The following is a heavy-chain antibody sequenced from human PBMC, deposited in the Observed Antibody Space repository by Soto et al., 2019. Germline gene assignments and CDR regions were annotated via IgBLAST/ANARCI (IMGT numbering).Heavy chain of an antibody. CDR1: GFTFSSYG. D-gene: IGHD1-26*01. Sequence: QVQLVESGGGVVQPGRSLRLSCAASGFTFSSYGMHWVRQAPGKGLEWVAVISYDGSNKYYADSVKGRFTISRDNSKNTLYLQMNSLRAEDTAVYYCAIVGGAWGQGTLVTVSS. V-gene: IGHV3-30*03. CDR3: AIVGGA. CDR2: ISYDGSNK. J-gene: IGHJ5*02.